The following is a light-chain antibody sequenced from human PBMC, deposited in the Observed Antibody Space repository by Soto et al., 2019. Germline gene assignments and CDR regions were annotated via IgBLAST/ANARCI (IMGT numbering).Light chain of an antibody. J-gene: IGLJ2*01. CDR3: SSYTSISTVV. CDR1: SSDVGDYKY. V-gene: IGLV2-14*01. Sequence: QSVLTQPASVSGSPGQSITISCTGTSSDVGDYKYVSWYQQHPGKAPKLMIYDVTTRPSGVSNRFSGSKSGNTASLTISGLQAEDEADYCCSSYTSISTVVFGGGTKLTVL. CDR2: DVT.